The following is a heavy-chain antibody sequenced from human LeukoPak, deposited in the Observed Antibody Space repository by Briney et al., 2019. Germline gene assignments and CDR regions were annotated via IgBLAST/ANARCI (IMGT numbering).Heavy chain of an antibody. J-gene: IGHJ4*02. V-gene: IGHV1-69*05. CDR3: ASDYYYDSSGYDY. CDR1: GGTFSSYA. D-gene: IGHD3-22*01. Sequence: SVKVSCMASGGTFSSYAISWVRQAPGEGLEWMGRIYANFGTTNYTQKFQDRVTITTEESTSTAYMELSSLRSEDSAVYYCASDYYYDSSGYDYWGQGTLVTVSS. CDR2: IYANFGTT.